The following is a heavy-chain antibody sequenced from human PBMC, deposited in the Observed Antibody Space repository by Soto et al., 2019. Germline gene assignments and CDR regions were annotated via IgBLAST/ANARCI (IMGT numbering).Heavy chain of an antibody. J-gene: IGHJ5*02. D-gene: IGHD5-18*01. Sequence: KPGGSLRLSCAASGFTFSDYYMSWIRQAPGKGLEWVSYISSSSSYTNYADSVKGRFTISRDNAKNSLYLQMNSLRAEDTAVYYYLVTPPPYGDKNWFDPWGQGTLVTVSS. CDR3: LVTPPPYGDKNWFDP. CDR1: GFTFSDYY. CDR2: ISSSSSYT. V-gene: IGHV3-11*03.